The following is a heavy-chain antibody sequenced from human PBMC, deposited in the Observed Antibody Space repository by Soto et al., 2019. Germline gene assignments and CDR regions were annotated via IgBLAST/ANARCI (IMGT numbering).Heavy chain of an antibody. CDR1: GFTFSSYA. D-gene: IGHD3-9*01. J-gene: IGHJ4*02. Sequence: EVQLLESGGGLVQPGGSLRLSCAASGFTFSSYAMSWVRQAPGKGLEWVSAISGSGGSTYYADSVKGRFTISRDNSKNTLYLQMNSLRAEDTAVYYCAKSARYFDWLLPQGYFDYWGQGTLVTVSS. V-gene: IGHV3-23*01. CDR3: AKSARYFDWLLPQGYFDY. CDR2: ISGSGGST.